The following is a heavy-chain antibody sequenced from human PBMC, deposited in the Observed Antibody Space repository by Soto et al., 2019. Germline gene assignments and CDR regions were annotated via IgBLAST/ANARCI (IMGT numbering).Heavy chain of an antibody. J-gene: IGHJ4*02. V-gene: IGHV4-39*01. CDR1: GGSISSSSYY. D-gene: IGHD1-7*01. CDR3: ARHVSPGTTDY. CDR2: IYYSGST. Sequence: QLQLQESGPGLVKPSETLSLTCTVSGGSISSSSYYWGWIRQPPGKGLEWIGSIYYSGSTYYNPSLKSRVTISVDTSKNQFSLKLSSVTAADTAVYYCARHVSPGTTDYWGQGTLVTVSS.